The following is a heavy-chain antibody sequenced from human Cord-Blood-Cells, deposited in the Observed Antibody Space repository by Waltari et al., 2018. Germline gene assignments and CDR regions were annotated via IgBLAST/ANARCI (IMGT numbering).Heavy chain of an antibody. CDR3: ARGTYVWGSFAVYYFDY. J-gene: IGHJ4*02. CDR1: GYTFTSYG. V-gene: IGHV1-18*04. CDR2: ISAYNGNT. D-gene: IGHD3-16*01. Sequence: QVQLLQSGAEVKKPGASVKVSCKASGYTFTSYGISWVRPALGQGLEWMGWISAYNGNTNYAQKLQGRVTMTTDTSTSTAYMELRSLRSDDTAVYYCARGTYVWGSFAVYYFDYWGQGTLVTVSS.